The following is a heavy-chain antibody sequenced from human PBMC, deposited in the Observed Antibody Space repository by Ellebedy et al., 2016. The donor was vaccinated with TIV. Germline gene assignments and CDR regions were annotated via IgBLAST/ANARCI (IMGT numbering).Heavy chain of an antibody. Sequence: ASVKVSXXASGYTFTSYGISWVRQAPGQGLEWMGWISAYNGNTNYAQKLQGRVTMTTDTSTSTAYMELRSLRSDDTAVYYCARLPFLTIFGVVMDNPGGMDVWGQGTTVTVSS. CDR1: GYTFTSYG. J-gene: IGHJ6*02. D-gene: IGHD3-3*01. CDR3: ARLPFLTIFGVVMDNPGGMDV. V-gene: IGHV1-18*01. CDR2: ISAYNGNT.